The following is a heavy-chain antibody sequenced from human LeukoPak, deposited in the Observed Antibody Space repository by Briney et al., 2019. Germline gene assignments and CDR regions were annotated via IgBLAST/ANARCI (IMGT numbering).Heavy chain of an antibody. J-gene: IGHJ3*02. CDR1: GGSISSGSYY. V-gene: IGHV4-61*02. D-gene: IGHD2-2*01. CDR2: IYTSGST. Sequence: PSETLSLTCTVSGGSISSGSYYWSWVRQPAGKGLEWIGRIYTSGSTNYNPSLKSRVTISVDTSKNQFSLKLSSVTAADTAVYYCARHTDYCSSTSCYYPGAFDIWGQGTMVTVSS. CDR3: ARHTDYCSSTSCYYPGAFDI.